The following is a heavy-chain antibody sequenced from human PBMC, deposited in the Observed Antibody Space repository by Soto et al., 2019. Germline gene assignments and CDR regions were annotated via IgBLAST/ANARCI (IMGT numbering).Heavy chain of an antibody. J-gene: IGHJ4*02. D-gene: IGHD3-22*01. CDR1: GGSVSSGSYY. CDR2: IYYSGST. V-gene: IGHV4-61*01. Sequence: QVQLQESGPGLVKPSETLSLTCTVSGGSVSSGSYYWSWIRQPPGKGLEWIGYIYYSGSTNYNPSLQSRGPISVDTSKNKFSLKLSSVTAADTAVYYCARRRRETYYYDSSGYYHDYWGQGTLVTVSS. CDR3: ARRRRETYYYDSSGYYHDY.